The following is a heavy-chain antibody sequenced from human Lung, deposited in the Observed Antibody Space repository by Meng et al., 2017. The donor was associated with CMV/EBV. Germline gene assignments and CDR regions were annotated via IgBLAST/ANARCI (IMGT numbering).Heavy chain of an antibody. Sequence: GEXXKISCAASGFTFSSFTMNWVRQAPGKGLEWVSSISYTSHYIYYADSLKGRFTISRDNARNSLYLQMNSLRAEDTAVDYCAGSRSVRDSPFDYWGQGTXVTVSS. V-gene: IGHV3-21*01. CDR2: ISYTSHYI. D-gene: IGHD3-10*01. CDR3: AGSRSVRDSPFDY. CDR1: GFTFSSFT. J-gene: IGHJ4*02.